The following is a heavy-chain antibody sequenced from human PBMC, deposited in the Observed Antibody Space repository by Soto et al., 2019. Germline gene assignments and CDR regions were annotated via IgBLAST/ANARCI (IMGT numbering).Heavy chain of an antibody. CDR3: AKAPVAVAGTYYGMDV. V-gene: IGHV3-23*01. CDR2: ISGSGGST. CDR1: GFTFSSYA. D-gene: IGHD6-19*01. J-gene: IGHJ6*02. Sequence: GGSLRLSCAASGFTFSSYAMSWVRQAPGKGLEWVSAISGSGGSTYYADSVKGRFTISRDNSKNTLYLQMNSLRAEDTAVYYCAKAPVAVAGTYYGMDVWGQGTTVTVS.